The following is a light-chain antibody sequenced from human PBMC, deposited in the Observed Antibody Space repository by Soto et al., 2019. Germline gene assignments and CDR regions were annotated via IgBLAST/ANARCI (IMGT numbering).Light chain of an antibody. V-gene: IGLV4-69*01. Sequence: QLVLTQSPSASASLGASVKRTCTLSSGHSSYAIAWHQQQPEKGPRYLMKLNSDGSHSKGDGIPDRFSGSSSGAERYLTISSLQSEDEADYYCQTWGTGPVVFGGGTQLTVL. CDR2: LNSDGSH. CDR1: SGHSSYA. J-gene: IGLJ2*01. CDR3: QTWGTGPVV.